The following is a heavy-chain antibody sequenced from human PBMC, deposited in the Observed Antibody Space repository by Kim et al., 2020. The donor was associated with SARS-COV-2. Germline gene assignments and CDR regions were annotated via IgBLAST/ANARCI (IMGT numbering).Heavy chain of an antibody. CDR3: ARAAFPLLQFDSSGYFGY. D-gene: IGHD3-22*01. V-gene: IGHV6-1*01. J-gene: IGHJ4*02. CDR1: GDSVSSNSAA. CDR2: THYRSKWYN. Sequence: SQTLSLTCAISGDSVSSNSAAWNWIRQSPSRGLEWLGRTHYRSKWYNEYAFSVKSRITINPDTSKNQFSLHLNSVTPEDTAVYFCARAAFPLLQFDSSGYFGYWGQGALVTVSS.